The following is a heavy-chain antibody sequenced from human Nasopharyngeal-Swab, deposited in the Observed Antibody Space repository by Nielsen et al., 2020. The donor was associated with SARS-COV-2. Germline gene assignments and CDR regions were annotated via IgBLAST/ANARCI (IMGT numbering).Heavy chain of an antibody. Sequence: GGSRRLSCAASGFTFSSYTMNWVRQAPGKGLEWVSSISPTSDYIYYAESVKGRFTISRDNAKNSLFLQMNSLRAEETAIYYCVRGSYGHYDSWGQGALITVSS. D-gene: IGHD4-17*01. CDR3: VRGSYGHYDS. V-gene: IGHV3-21*06. CDR2: ISPTSDYI. J-gene: IGHJ5*01. CDR1: GFTFSSYT.